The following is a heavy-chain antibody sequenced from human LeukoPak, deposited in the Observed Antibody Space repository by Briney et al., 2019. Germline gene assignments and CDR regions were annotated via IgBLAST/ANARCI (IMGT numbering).Heavy chain of an antibody. CDR2: IYPGESDT. CDR3: ARQMGATVFDY. V-gene: IGHV5-51*01. Sequence: GESLEISCQGSGSPFTSYWIGWVRPLPGKGLEWMGIIYPGESDTRYSPSFQGQVTISADKSISTAYLQWSSLKASDTAMYYCARQMGATVFDYWGQGTLVTVSS. J-gene: IGHJ4*02. D-gene: IGHD1-26*01. CDR1: GSPFTSYW.